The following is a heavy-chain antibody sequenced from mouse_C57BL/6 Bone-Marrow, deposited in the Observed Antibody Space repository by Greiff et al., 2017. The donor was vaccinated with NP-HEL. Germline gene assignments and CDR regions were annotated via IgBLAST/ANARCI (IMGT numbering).Heavy chain of an antibody. D-gene: IGHD1-1*01. J-gene: IGHJ4*01. Sequence: QVHVKQSGAELAKPGASVKLSCKASGYTFTSYWMHWVKQRPGQGLEWIGYINPSSGYTKYNQKFKDKATLTADKSSSTAYMQLSSLTYEDSAVYYCARSAITTVVGEDAMDYWGQGTSVTVSS. CDR3: ARSAITTVVGEDAMDY. CDR1: GYTFTSYW. CDR2: INPSSGYT. V-gene: IGHV1-7*01.